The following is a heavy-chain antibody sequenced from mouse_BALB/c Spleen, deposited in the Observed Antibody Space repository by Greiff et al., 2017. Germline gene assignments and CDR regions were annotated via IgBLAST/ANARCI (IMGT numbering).Heavy chain of an antibody. V-gene: IGHV14-3*02. J-gene: IGHJ3*01. CDR2: IDPANGNT. Sequence: VQLQQSGAELVKPGASVKLSCTASGFNIKDTYMHWVKQRPEQGLEWIGRIDPANGNTKYDPKFQGKATITADTSSNTAYLQLSSLTSEDTAVYYCASSYDGYWCAYWGQGTLVTVSA. D-gene: IGHD2-3*01. CDR1: GFNIKDTY. CDR3: ASSYDGYWCAY.